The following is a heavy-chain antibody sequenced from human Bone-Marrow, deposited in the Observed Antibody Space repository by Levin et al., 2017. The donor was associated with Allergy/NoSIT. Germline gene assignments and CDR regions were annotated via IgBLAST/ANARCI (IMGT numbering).Heavy chain of an antibody. D-gene: IGHD2-8*01. CDR2: ISRSAGRT. CDR3: GRDGVNAIPDY. V-gene: IGHV3-23*01. CDR1: GFTFTNYA. Sequence: QTGGSLRLSCAASGFTFTNYAMSWVRQAPGKGLEWVSEISRSAGRTSYADSVKGRFTISRDNSKNTLSLQMDSLRAEDTAVYYCGRDGVNAIPDYWGQGTLVTVSS. J-gene: IGHJ4*02.